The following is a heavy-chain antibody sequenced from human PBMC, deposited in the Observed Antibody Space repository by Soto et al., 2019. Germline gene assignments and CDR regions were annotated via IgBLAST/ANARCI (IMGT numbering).Heavy chain of an antibody. J-gene: IGHJ5*02. CDR1: GGSFKNFY. Sequence: QVQLQQWGAGLLKPSETLSLTCAVNGGSFKNFYWSWIRQPPGKGLEWIGEINHSGSHNYNPSLKSRVTLSGDTSKNQVSLRLSSVTAADTAVYYCARGSDYVGSRNWFDPWGQGTLVTVSS. CDR2: INHSGSH. V-gene: IGHV4-34*01. CDR3: ARGSDYVGSRNWFDP. D-gene: IGHD4-17*01.